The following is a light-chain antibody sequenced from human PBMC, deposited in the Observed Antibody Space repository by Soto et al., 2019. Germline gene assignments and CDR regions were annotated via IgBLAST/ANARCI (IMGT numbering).Light chain of an antibody. J-gene: IGLJ2*01. CDR2: RDT. CDR1: NIGSKN. CDR3: QVWDSSTVV. Sequence: SYELTQPLSVSVALGQTARITCGGNNIGSKNVHWYQLNPGQAPVLVIYRDTNRPSEIPERFSGSNSGNTATLAISRAQAGDDADYYCQVWDSSTVVFGGGTKLTVL. V-gene: IGLV3-9*01.